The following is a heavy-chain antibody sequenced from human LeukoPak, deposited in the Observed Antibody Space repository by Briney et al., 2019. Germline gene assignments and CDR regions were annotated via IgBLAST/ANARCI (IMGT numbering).Heavy chain of an antibody. J-gene: IGHJ4*02. D-gene: IGHD5-18*01. CDR1: GFTFSSYG. Sequence: PGGSLRLSCAASGFTFSSYGMHWVRQAPGKGLEWVAVISYDGSNKYYAGSVKGRFTISRDNSKNTLYLQMNSLRAEDTAVYYCAKDGTAMVTGYYFDYWGQGTLVTVSS. CDR2: ISYDGSNK. V-gene: IGHV3-30*18. CDR3: AKDGTAMVTGYYFDY.